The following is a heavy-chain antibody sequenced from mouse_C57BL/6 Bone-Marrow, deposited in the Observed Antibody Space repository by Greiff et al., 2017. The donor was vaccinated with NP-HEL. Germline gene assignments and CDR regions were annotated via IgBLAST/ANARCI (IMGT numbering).Heavy chain of an antibody. CDR1: EYEFPSHD. D-gene: IGHD2-1*01. CDR2: INSDGGST. J-gene: IGHJ2*01. CDR3: ARQGGYGKSLYFDY. Sequence: DVKLVESGGGLVQPGESLKLSCESNEYEFPSHDMSWVRKTPEKRLELVAAINSDGGSTYYPDTMGRRFIISNDNTKKTLYLQKSSLRSEDTALYYCARQGGYGKSLYFDYWGQGTTLTVSS. V-gene: IGHV5-2*01.